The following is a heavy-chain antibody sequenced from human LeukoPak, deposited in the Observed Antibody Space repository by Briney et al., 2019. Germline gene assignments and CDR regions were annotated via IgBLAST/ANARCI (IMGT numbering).Heavy chain of an antibody. D-gene: IGHD3-10*01. CDR1: GFTFSSYS. CDR3: ARGGDHYYGSGSYYSPYYFDY. Sequence: PGGSLRLSCAASGFTFSSYSMNWVRQAPGKGLEWVSSISSSSSYIYYADSVKGRFTISRDNAKNSLYLQMNSLRAEDTAVYYCARGGDHYYGSGSYYSPYYFDYWGQGTLVTVSS. J-gene: IGHJ4*02. V-gene: IGHV3-21*01. CDR2: ISSSSSYI.